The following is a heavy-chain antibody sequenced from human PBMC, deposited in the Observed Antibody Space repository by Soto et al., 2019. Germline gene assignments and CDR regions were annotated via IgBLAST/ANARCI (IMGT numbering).Heavy chain of an antibody. D-gene: IGHD3-10*01. J-gene: IGHJ3*02. CDR1: GGSISSGGYY. CDR2: IYYSGTT. V-gene: IGHV4-31*03. CDR3: ARGRGAFDI. Sequence: PSETLSLTCTVSGGSISSGGYYWNWIRQHPGKALEWIAYIYYSGTTYYNPSLKSRVTISVDTSKNQFSLKLSSVTAADTAVYYCARGRGAFDIWGQGTMVTVSS.